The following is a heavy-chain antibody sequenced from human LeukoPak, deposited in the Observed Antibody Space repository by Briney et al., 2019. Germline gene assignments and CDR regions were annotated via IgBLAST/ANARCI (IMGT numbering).Heavy chain of an antibody. D-gene: IGHD2-15*01. CDR3: ATLNTPFDY. V-gene: IGHV3-23*01. Sequence: GGSLGLSCAASGFTFSSYAMSWVRQAPGKGLEWVSSISSSGGNTYYAGSVRGRFTIFRDNSKNTLYLQMNSLRAEDTAVYFCATLNTPFDYWGQGILVTVSS. CDR1: GFTFSSYA. J-gene: IGHJ4*02. CDR2: ISSSGGNT.